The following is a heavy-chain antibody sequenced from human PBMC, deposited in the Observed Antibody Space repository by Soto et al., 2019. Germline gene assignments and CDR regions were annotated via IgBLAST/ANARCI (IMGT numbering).Heavy chain of an antibody. V-gene: IGHV4-34*01. CDR1: GGSSSGYY. Sequence: LSETLSLTCAVYGGSSSGYYWSWIRQPPGKGLEWIGEINHSGSTNYNPSLKSRLTISVDTSKNQFSLKLRSVTAADTALYYCVACDYGDYPRYWGQGTLVTVSS. CDR2: INHSGST. D-gene: IGHD4-17*01. CDR3: VACDYGDYPRY. J-gene: IGHJ4*02.